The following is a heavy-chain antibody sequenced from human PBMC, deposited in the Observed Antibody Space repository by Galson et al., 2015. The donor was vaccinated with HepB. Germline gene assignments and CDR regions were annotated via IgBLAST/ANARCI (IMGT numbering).Heavy chain of an antibody. CDR3: ARDWAPASL. CDR2: IKTDGSAK. D-gene: IGHD3-16*01. CDR1: GFSFSSYW. V-gene: IGHV3-7*01. Sequence: LRLSCAASGFSFSSYWMSWVRQAPGKGLECVATIKTDGSAKQYVDSVKGRFTISRDNARSSLFLQMNSLRGGDTAVYYCARDWAPASLWGQGTLVTVSS. J-gene: IGHJ4*02.